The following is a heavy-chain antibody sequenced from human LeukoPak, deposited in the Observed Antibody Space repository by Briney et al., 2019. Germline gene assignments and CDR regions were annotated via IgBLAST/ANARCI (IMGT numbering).Heavy chain of an antibody. Sequence: PGGSLRLSCAASGFTFSSYSMNWVRQAPGKGLEWVSSISSSSSYIYYADSVKGRFTISRDNAKNSLYLQMNSLRAEDTAVYYCARDYCSGGSCYFYYYYYGMDVWGQGTTVTVSS. CDR2: ISSSSSYI. CDR1: GFTFSSYS. CDR3: ARDYCSGGSCYFYYYYYGMDV. J-gene: IGHJ6*02. V-gene: IGHV3-21*01. D-gene: IGHD2-15*01.